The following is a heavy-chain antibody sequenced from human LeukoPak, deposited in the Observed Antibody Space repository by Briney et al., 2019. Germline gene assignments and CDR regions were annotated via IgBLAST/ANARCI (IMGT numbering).Heavy chain of an antibody. Sequence: SETLSLTCTVSGDSISSGGYYWSWIRQHPGTGLEWIGYIYYSGSTYYNPSLKSRVTISVDTSKNQFSLKLSSVTAADTAVYYCARPAYGKGYYGMDVWGKGTTVTVSS. CDR3: ARPAYGKGYYGMDV. J-gene: IGHJ6*04. D-gene: IGHD3-10*01. V-gene: IGHV4-31*03. CDR1: GDSISSGGYY. CDR2: IYYSGST.